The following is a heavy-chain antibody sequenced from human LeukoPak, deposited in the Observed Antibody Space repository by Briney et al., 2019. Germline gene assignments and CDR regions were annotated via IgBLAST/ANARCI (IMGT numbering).Heavy chain of an antibody. J-gene: IGHJ4*02. D-gene: IGHD4-17*01. V-gene: IGHV3-7*01. CDR1: GFTFDDYG. CDR2: IKQDGSEK. CDR3: AMATLTTVTPIDY. Sequence: GGSLRLSCAASGFTFDDYGMSWVRQAPGKGLEWVANIKQDGSEKYYVDSGKGRFTISRDNSKNTLSLQMNSLRADDTAVYYCAMATLTTVTPIDYWGQGTLVTVSS.